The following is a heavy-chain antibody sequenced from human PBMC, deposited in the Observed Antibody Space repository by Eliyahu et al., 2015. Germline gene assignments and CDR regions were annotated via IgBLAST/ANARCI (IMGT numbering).Heavy chain of an antibody. CDR3: AHSGAAAGTREYWFDP. V-gene: IGHV2-5*02. D-gene: IGHD6-13*01. CDR1: GFSLSTSGVG. Sequence: QITLKESGPTLVKPTQTLTLTCTFSGFSLSTSGVGVGWIRQPPGKALEWLALIYWDDDKRYSPSLKSRLTITKDTSKNQVVLTMTNMDPVDTATYYCAHSGAAAGTREYWFDPWGQGTLVTVSS. J-gene: IGHJ5*02. CDR2: IYWDDDK.